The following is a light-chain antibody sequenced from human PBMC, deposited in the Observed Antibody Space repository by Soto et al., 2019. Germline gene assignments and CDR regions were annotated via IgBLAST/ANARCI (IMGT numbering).Light chain of an antibody. V-gene: IGKV1-39*01. CDR2: AAS. Sequence: DIRMTQSPSSLSASVGDRVTITCRASQSISSYLNWYQQNPGKAPKXLIYAASSLQSGVPSRFSGSGSGTDFTITISSLQPEDFATYYCQQSYSTPLTFGGGTKVDIK. CDR1: QSISSY. CDR3: QQSYSTPLT. J-gene: IGKJ4*01.